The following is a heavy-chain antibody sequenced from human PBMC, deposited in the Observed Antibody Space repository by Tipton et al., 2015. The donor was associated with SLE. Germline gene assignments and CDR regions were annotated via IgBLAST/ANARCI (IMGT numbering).Heavy chain of an antibody. J-gene: IGHJ4*02. CDR2: IFNGAGTT. CDR3: AKDRTGGLYYFDS. V-gene: IGHV3-23*03. Sequence: GSLRLSCAASGFTFRNYAMNWVRQAPGKGLEWVSVIFNGAGTTFYADSVKGRFTISRDDSKNTLFLQMNSLTAEDTAVYYCAKDRTGGLYYFDSWGQGTLVTVSS. CDR1: GFTFRNYA. D-gene: IGHD7-27*01.